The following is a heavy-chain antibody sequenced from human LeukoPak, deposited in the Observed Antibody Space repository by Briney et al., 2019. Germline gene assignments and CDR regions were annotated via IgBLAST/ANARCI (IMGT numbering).Heavy chain of an antibody. CDR2: IYRGGST. J-gene: IGHJ3*02. D-gene: IGHD3-22*01. CDR1: GFTVSSNY. CDR3: ARDVGDYYDSSGYYPDALDI. Sequence: PGGSLRLSCAASGFTVSSNYMSWVRQAPGKGLEWVSVIYRGGSTKYADSVKGRFTISRDNAKNSLYLQMNSLRAEDTALYYCARDVGDYYDSSGYYPDALDIWGQGTMVTVSS. V-gene: IGHV3-53*01.